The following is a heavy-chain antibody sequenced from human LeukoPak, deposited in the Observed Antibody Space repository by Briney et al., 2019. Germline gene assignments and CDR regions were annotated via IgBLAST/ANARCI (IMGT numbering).Heavy chain of an antibody. J-gene: IGHJ3*02. Sequence: GESLKISCKGSGYSFTSYWIGWVRQMPGKGLEWMGIIYPGDSDTRYSPSFQGQVTISADKSISTAYLQWNSLKASDTAMYYCARPASYFDSSGYYLSDAFDIWGQGTMVTVSS. D-gene: IGHD3-22*01. CDR1: GYSFTSYW. CDR2: IYPGDSDT. V-gene: IGHV5-51*01. CDR3: ARPASYFDSSGYYLSDAFDI.